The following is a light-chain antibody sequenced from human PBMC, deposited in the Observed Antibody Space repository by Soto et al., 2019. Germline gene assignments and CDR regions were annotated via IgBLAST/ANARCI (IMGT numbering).Light chain of an antibody. Sequence: DIPMTQSPSTLSASVGDRVTITCRASQSISSWLAWYQQKPGKAPKLLIYDASSLESGVPSRFSGSGSGTEFTLTISSLQPDDFATYYCQQYNSYWTFSQGTKVEIK. J-gene: IGKJ1*01. CDR2: DAS. CDR3: QQYNSYWT. CDR1: QSISSW. V-gene: IGKV1-5*01.